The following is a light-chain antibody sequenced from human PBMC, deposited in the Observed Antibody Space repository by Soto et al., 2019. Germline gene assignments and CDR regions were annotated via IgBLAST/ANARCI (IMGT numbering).Light chain of an antibody. V-gene: IGLV1-44*01. J-gene: IGLJ2*01. Sequence: QSVLTQPPSASGTPGQKVTISCSGSRSNIGRSTVNWYQQVPGMAPKLLIHGNNLRPSGVPDRFSGSKSGTSASLAISGLQAEDEADYYCSSYAGSNNYVVFGGGTKLTVL. CDR2: GNN. CDR1: RSNIGRST. CDR3: SSYAGSNNYVV.